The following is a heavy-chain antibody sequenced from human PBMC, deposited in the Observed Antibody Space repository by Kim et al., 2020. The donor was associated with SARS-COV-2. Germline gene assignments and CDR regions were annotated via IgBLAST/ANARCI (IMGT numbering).Heavy chain of an antibody. V-gene: IGHV3-21*01. Sequence: GGSLRLSCAASGFTFSSYSMNWVRQAPGKGLEWVSSISSSSSYIYYADSVKGRFTISRDNAKNSLYLQMNSLRAEDTAVYYCARSAMVRGERAEYFQHWGQGTLVTVSS. CDR1: GFTFSSYS. CDR2: ISSSSSYI. J-gene: IGHJ1*01. CDR3: ARSAMVRGERAEYFQH. D-gene: IGHD3-10*01.